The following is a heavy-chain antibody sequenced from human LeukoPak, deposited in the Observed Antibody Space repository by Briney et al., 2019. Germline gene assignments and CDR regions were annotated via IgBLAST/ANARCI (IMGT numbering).Heavy chain of an antibody. CDR2: IYTSAST. CDR1: GGAISSYY. V-gene: IGHV4-4*07. Sequence: SETLSLTCTVSGGAISSYYWSWIRQPAGKGLEWIGRIYTSASTNYNPSLKSGVTMSVDTSKNQFSLKRSSVSAADTAVYYCARDCVGQLHFDYWGQGTLVTVSP. J-gene: IGHJ4*02. CDR3: ARDCVGQLHFDY. D-gene: IGHD2-2*01.